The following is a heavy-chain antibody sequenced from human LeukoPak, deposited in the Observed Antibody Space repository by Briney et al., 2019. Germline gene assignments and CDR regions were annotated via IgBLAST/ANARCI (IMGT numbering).Heavy chain of an antibody. CDR2: IIPIFGTA. V-gene: IGHV1-69*13. CDR3: ARDGSGGSYESGYFDY. CDR1: GGTFSSYA. J-gene: IGHJ4*02. D-gene: IGHD2-15*01. Sequence: ASVKVSCKASGGTFSSYAISWVRQAPGQGLEWMGGIIPIFGTANYAQKFQGRVTITADESTSTAYMELSSLRSEDTAVYYCARDGSGGSYESGYFDYWAQGTLVTVSS.